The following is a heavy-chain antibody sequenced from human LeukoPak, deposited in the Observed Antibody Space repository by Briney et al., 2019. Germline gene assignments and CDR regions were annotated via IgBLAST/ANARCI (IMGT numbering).Heavy chain of an antibody. CDR2: INPSGGST. J-gene: IGHJ4*02. V-gene: IGHV1-46*01. CDR3: ARGSIGGRLDY. CDR1: GYTFTSYY. D-gene: IGHD4-23*01. Sequence: ASVKVSCKASGYTFTSYYMHWVRQAPGQGLEWMGIINPSGGSTSYAQKFQGRVTMTRDMSTSTDYMELSSLRSEDTAVYYCARGSIGGRLDYWGQGTLVTVSS.